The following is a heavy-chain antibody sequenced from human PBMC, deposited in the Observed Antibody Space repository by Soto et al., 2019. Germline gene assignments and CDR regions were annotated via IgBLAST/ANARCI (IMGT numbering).Heavy chain of an antibody. CDR2: ISSSSSYI. CDR1: GFTFSSYS. D-gene: IGHD6-6*01. Sequence: EVQLVESGGGLVKPGGSLRLSCAASGFTFSSYSMNWVRQAPGKGLEWVSSISSSSSYIYYADSVKGRFTISRDNAKNSLYLQMNSLRAEDTAVYYWARDSSVAARRGFDYWGQGTRVTVSS. V-gene: IGHV3-21*01. J-gene: IGHJ4*02. CDR3: ARDSSVAARRGFDY.